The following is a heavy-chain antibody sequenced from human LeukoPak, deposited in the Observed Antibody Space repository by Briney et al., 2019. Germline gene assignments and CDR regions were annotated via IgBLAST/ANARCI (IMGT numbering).Heavy chain of an antibody. Sequence: PGGSLRLSCAASGFTLSTYTMDWVRQAPGKGLQWFSYISSSSSTIYYADSVKGRFTISRDNAKNSLYLHMNSLRDEDTAVYYCAREYSSSSGRAFDIWGQGTMVTVSS. CDR1: GFTLSTYT. V-gene: IGHV3-48*02. J-gene: IGHJ3*02. D-gene: IGHD6-6*01. CDR3: AREYSSSSGRAFDI. CDR2: ISSSSSTI.